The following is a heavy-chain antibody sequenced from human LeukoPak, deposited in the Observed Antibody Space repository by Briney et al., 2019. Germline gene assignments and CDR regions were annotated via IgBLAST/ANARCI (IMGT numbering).Heavy chain of an antibody. CDR2: ISAYNGNT. Sequence: ASVKVSCKASGYTFTSYGMSWVRQAPGQGLEWGGWISAYNGNTNYAQKLQGRVTMTTDTSTGTAYMELRSLRSDDTAVYYCARGIYYHDSSAYYYFDYWGQGTLVAVSS. J-gene: IGHJ4*02. CDR1: GYTFTSYG. D-gene: IGHD3-22*01. V-gene: IGHV1-18*01. CDR3: ARGIYYHDSSAYYYFDY.